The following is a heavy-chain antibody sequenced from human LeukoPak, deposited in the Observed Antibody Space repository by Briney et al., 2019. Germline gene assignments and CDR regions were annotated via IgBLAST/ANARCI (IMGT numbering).Heavy chain of an antibody. V-gene: IGHV3-53*01. CDR3: ARSDDFWNGYWDY. CDR1: GFSVGSNY. Sequence: GGSLRLSCAASGFSVGSNYMSWVRQAPGKGLEWVSLIYSGDSTSYADSVKGRFTISRDKSKNTLYLQMNSLRAEDTAVYHCARSDDFWNGYWDYWGQGTLVTVSS. J-gene: IGHJ4*02. D-gene: IGHD3-3*01. CDR2: IYSGDST.